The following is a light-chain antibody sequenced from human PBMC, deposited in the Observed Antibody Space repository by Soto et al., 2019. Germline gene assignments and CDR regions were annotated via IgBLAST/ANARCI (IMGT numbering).Light chain of an antibody. J-gene: IGKJ1*01. CDR1: QNIKTY. CDR3: QQSFSSPPWT. Sequence: DIQMTQSPSSLSASVGDSVTITCRASQNIKTYLNWYQQKPGKAPNLLIYAASSLHSGVPSRFSGSGSGTEFTLTISSLQPEYVATYYCQQSFSSPPWTFGQGTKVEIK. V-gene: IGKV1-39*01. CDR2: AAS.